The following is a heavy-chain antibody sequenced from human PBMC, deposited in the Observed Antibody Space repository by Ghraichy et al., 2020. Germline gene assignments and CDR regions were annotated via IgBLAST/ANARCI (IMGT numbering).Heavy chain of an antibody. CDR2: IYYSGST. Sequence: SETLSLTCTVSGGSINSFYWSWIRQPPGQGLEWIGYIYYSGSTNYNPSLKSRVTISVDTSKNQFSLKLSSVTAADTAVYYCASQITTPTGIDYWGQGTLVTVSS. V-gene: IGHV4-59*01. CDR1: GGSINSFY. D-gene: IGHD1-1*01. CDR3: ASQITTPTGIDY. J-gene: IGHJ4*02.